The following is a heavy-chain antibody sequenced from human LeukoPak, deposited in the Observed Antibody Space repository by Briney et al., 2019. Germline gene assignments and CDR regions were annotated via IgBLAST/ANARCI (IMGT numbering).Heavy chain of an antibody. CDR3: ARDRVGYDFWSGYPNQQDYYYYYMDV. J-gene: IGHJ6*03. V-gene: IGHV4-39*07. Sequence: SETLSLTCTVSGGSISSSSYYWGWIRQPPGKGLEWIGSIYYSGSTYYNPSLKSRVTISVDTSKNQVSLKLSSVTAAATAVYYCARDRVGYDFWSGYPNQQDYYYYYMDVWGKGTTVTVSS. CDR1: GGSISSSSYY. CDR2: IYYSGST. D-gene: IGHD3-3*01.